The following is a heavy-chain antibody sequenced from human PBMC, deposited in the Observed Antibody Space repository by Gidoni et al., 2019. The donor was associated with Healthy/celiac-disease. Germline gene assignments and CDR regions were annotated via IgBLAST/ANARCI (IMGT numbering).Heavy chain of an antibody. CDR2: ISSSSSYI. Sequence: EVQLVESGGGLVKPGGSLRLSCAASGFPFSSYSMNWVRQAPGKGLEGVSSISSSSSYIYYADSVKGRFTISRDNAKNSLYLQMNSLRAEDTAVYYCARDQGRFGELYRAFDIWGQGTMVTVSS. J-gene: IGHJ3*02. CDR3: ARDQGRFGELYRAFDI. D-gene: IGHD3-10*01. CDR1: GFPFSSYS. V-gene: IGHV3-21*01.